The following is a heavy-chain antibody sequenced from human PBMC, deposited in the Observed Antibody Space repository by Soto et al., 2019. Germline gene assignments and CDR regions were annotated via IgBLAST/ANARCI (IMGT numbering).Heavy chain of an antibody. J-gene: IGHJ4*02. CDR2: ISGSGGST. D-gene: IGHD2-15*01. CDR1: GFTFSSYA. CDR3: AKLELGYCSGGSCYYFDY. V-gene: IGHV3-23*01. Sequence: GGSLRLSCAASGFTFSSYAMSWVRQAPGKGLEWVSAISGSGGSTYYADSVKGRFTISRDNSKNTLYLQMNSLRAEDTAVYYCAKLELGYCSGGSCYYFDYWGQGTLVTVSS.